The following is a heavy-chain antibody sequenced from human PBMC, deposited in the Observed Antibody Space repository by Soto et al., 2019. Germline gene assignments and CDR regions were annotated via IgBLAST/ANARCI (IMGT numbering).Heavy chain of an antibody. Sequence: EVQLVESGGGLVKPGGSLRLSCAASGFTFSSYSMNWVRQAPGKGLEWVSSISSSSSYIYYADSVKGRFTISRDNAKNSLYLQMNSLRAEDTAVYYCARDSIAVARSHDYWGQGTLVTVSS. J-gene: IGHJ4*02. V-gene: IGHV3-21*01. CDR1: GFTFSSYS. CDR2: ISSSSSYI. D-gene: IGHD6-19*01. CDR3: ARDSIAVARSHDY.